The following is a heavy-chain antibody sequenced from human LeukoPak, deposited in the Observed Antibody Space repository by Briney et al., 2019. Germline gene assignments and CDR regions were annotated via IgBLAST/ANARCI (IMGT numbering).Heavy chain of an antibody. D-gene: IGHD3-22*01. Sequence: GGSLRLSCAASGFTFSSYAMHWVRQAPGKGLEWVSSISSSSSYIYYADSVKGRFTISRDNAKNSLYLQMNSLRAEDTAVYYCARGPYYYDSSGNLDYWGQGTLVTVSS. V-gene: IGHV3-21*01. CDR1: GFTFSSYA. CDR3: ARGPYYYDSSGNLDY. J-gene: IGHJ4*02. CDR2: ISSSSSYI.